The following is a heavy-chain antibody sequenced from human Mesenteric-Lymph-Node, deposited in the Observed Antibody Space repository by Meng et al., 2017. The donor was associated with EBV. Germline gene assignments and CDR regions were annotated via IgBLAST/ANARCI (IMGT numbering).Heavy chain of an antibody. CDR3: ARQGYCRTTTCSTWFDP. J-gene: IGHJ5*02. CDR2: IHHSETA. Sequence: QVQLQQWGAGLLKPSEKLSLTCVIYGGSFSGYSWNWIRQAPGKGLEWIGKIHHSETADYNPSLEDRVIISADTSKNQFSLKLTSVTAADTAVYYCARQGYCRTTTCSTWFDPWGQGTLVTVSS. CDR1: GGSFSGYS. D-gene: IGHD2-2*01. V-gene: IGHV4-34*01.